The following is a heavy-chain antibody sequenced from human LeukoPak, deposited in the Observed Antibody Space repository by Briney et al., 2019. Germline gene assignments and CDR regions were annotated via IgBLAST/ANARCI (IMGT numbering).Heavy chain of an antibody. Sequence: PSETLSLTCAVYGGSFSGYYWSWIRQPPGKGLEWIGEINHSGSTNYNPSLMSRVTISVDTSKTQFSLKLSSVTAADTAVYYCARVVGATSQDTFDIWGQGTMVTVSS. J-gene: IGHJ3*02. CDR3: ARVVGATSQDTFDI. CDR1: GGSFSGYY. V-gene: IGHV4-34*01. CDR2: INHSGST. D-gene: IGHD1-26*01.